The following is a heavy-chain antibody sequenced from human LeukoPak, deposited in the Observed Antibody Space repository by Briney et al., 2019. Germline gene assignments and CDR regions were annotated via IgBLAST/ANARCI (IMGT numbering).Heavy chain of an antibody. CDR3: ARHGGAYSFDY. CDR2: IYYIGST. V-gene: IGHV4-59*08. Sequence: SETLSLTCTVSGGFISRYYWNWVRQPPGKGLEWIGCIYYIGSTNYNPSLKSRVTISLDTSKNQYSLKMSSVTAADTAVYYCARHGGAYSFDYWGQGTLVTVSS. D-gene: IGHD4-11*01. CDR1: GGFISRYY. J-gene: IGHJ4*02.